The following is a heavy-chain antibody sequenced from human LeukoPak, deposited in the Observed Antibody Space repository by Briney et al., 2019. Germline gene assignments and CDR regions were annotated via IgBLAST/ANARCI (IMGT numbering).Heavy chain of an antibody. CDR1: GFTGSRKY. J-gene: IGHJ3*02. CDR2: IYFGTYT. CDR3: ALYSSLDAFDI. V-gene: IGHV3-66*01. Sequence: GGSLRLSCAASGFTGSRKYMSWVRQAPGKGLEWVAAIYFGTYTYYADYVKGRFIISRDNSKNTLYLQLNSLRAEDTALYYCALYSSLDAFDIWGQGTMVTVSS. D-gene: IGHD4-11*01.